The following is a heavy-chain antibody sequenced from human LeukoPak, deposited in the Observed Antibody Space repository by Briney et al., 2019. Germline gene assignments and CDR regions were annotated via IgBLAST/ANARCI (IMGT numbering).Heavy chain of an antibody. J-gene: IGHJ3*02. Sequence: SVKVSCKASGGSFSSYAISWVRQAPGQGRERMGGIIPIFVTANYAQKFQGRVTITADKSTSTAYMELSSLRSEDTAVYYCARKYGDCHDAFDIWGQGTMVTVSS. V-gene: IGHV1-69*06. CDR2: IIPIFVTA. CDR3: ARKYGDCHDAFDI. D-gene: IGHD4-17*01. CDR1: GGSFSSYA.